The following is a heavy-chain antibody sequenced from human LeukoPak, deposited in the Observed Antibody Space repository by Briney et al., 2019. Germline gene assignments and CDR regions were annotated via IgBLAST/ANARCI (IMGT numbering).Heavy chain of an antibody. CDR2: IYTSRSA. D-gene: IGHD3-3*01. CDR3: ARDPNGPERSEVHITIFGVVTSERGYFDY. CDR1: GGSISSYH. J-gene: IGHJ4*02. Sequence: PPETLSLTCTLSGGSISSYHWSWIRQPAGKGLEWIGRIYTSRSANYTPSLKSRVTISVDTSKNQFSLKLSSVTAADPAVYYCARDPNGPERSEVHITIFGVVTSERGYFDYWGQGTLVTVSS. V-gene: IGHV4-4*07.